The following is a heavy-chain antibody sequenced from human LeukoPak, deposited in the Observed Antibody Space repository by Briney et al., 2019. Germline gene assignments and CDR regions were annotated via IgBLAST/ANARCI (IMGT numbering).Heavy chain of an antibody. CDR2: ISAYNGNT. CDR1: VYTFTSYG. Sequence: ASVKVSCKASVYTFTSYGISWVRQAPGQGLEWMGWISAYNGNTNYAQKLQGRVTMTTDKSTSTPYMELSSLRSDDTAVYYCARDLVGANGYYYYYMDVWGKGTTVTVSS. V-gene: IGHV1-18*01. D-gene: IGHD1-26*01. CDR3: ARDLVGANGYYYYYMDV. J-gene: IGHJ6*03.